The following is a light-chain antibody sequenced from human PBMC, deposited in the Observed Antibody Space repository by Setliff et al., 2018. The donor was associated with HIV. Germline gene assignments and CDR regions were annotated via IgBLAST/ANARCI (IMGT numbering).Light chain of an antibody. Sequence: QSALSQPPSASGTPGQRVTISCSGSSSNIGVNVVNWYQHLPGTSPKLLIYNNYQRPSGAPDRFSGSKSGSSGSLAISGLQSEDEADYYCAVWDNGLKGYVFGTGTKVTVL. CDR2: NNY. V-gene: IGLV1-44*01. J-gene: IGLJ1*01. CDR1: SSNIGVNV. CDR3: AVWDNGLKGYV.